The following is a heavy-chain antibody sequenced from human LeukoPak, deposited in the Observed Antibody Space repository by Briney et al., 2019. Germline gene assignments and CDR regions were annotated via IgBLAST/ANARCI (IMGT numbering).Heavy chain of an antibody. D-gene: IGHD3-10*01. Sequence: GGSLRLSCAASGFTFSSYSMNWVRQAPGKGLEWVSSISGSGDSTYYADSVKGRFIISRDNSKNTLYLQMNSLRAEDTAVYYCANLWFGEFDYWGQGTLVTVSS. CDR1: GFTFSSYS. V-gene: IGHV3-23*01. J-gene: IGHJ4*02. CDR3: ANLWFGEFDY. CDR2: ISGSGDST.